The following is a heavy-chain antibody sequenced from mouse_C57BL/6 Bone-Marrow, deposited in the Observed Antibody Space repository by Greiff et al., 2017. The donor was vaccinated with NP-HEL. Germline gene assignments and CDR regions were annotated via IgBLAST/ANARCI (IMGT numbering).Heavy chain of an antibody. J-gene: IGHJ3*01. CDR2: ISSGSSTI. Sequence: EVNLVESGGGLVKPGGSLKLSCAASGFTFSDYGMHWVRQAPEKGLEWVAYISSGSSTIYYADTVKGRFTISRDNAKNTLFLQMTSLRSEDTAMYYCARPGSSGYAWFAYWGQGTLVTVSA. CDR1: GFTFSDYG. CDR3: ARPGSSGYAWFAY. D-gene: IGHD3-2*02. V-gene: IGHV5-17*01.